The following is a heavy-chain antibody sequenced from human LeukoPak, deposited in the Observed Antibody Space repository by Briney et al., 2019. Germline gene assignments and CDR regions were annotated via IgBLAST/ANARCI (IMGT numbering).Heavy chain of an antibody. CDR1: GYRFTSYW. J-gene: IGHJ2*01. D-gene: IGHD6-19*01. CDR3: ARLPRIAVAAYWYFDL. Sequence: GGSLKISLKGSGYRFTSYWIGWVRPMPGKGLEWMGIIYPGDSDTRYSPSFQGQVTISDDKSISAAYLQWSSLKASDTAMYYCARLPRIAVAAYWYFDLWGRGTLVTVSS. CDR2: IYPGDSDT. V-gene: IGHV5-51*01.